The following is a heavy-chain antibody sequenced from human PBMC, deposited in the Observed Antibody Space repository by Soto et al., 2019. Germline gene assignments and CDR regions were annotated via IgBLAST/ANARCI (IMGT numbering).Heavy chain of an antibody. CDR2: RKQDGSEI. CDR3: VRSSGWTGDY. V-gene: IGHV3-7*04. CDR1: GFAFSSHW. D-gene: IGHD5-12*01. J-gene: IGHJ4*02. Sequence: EVQLVESGGGLVQPGGSLRLSCATSGFAFSSHWMNWVRQVPGKGLEWVANRKQDGSEINYVDSVRGRFTISRDNANSSLNLQMNSLRAEDTAVYYCVRSSGWTGDYWGQGILVTVSS.